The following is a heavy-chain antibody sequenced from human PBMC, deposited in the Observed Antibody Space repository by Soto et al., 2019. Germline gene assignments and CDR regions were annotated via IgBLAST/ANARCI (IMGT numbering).Heavy chain of an antibody. CDR2: IKPTGGST. V-gene: IGHV1-46*01. CDR3: ARTVGYCSSTSCPLPFDY. J-gene: IGHJ4*02. CDR1: GYTFTSYY. D-gene: IGHD2-2*01. Sequence: VASVKVSCKASGYTFTSYYMHWVRQAPGQGLEWMGMIKPTGGSTNYAQKFQGRVTITADKSTSTAYMELSSLRSEDTAVYYCARTVGYCSSTSCPLPFDYWGQGTLVTVSS.